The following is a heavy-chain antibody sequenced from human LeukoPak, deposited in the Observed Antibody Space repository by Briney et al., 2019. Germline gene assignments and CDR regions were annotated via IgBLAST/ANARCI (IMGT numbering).Heavy chain of an antibody. Sequence: ASVKVSCKASGYTFTGYYMHWVRQAPGQGLEWMGWINPNSGGTNYAQKFQGRVTMTRDTSISTAYMELSRLRSDDTAVYYCARSLPLVGAMQYYYYMDVWGKGTTVTVSS. D-gene: IGHD1-26*01. J-gene: IGHJ6*03. CDR2: INPNSGGT. V-gene: IGHV1-2*02. CDR1: GYTFTGYY. CDR3: ARSLPLVGAMQYYYYMDV.